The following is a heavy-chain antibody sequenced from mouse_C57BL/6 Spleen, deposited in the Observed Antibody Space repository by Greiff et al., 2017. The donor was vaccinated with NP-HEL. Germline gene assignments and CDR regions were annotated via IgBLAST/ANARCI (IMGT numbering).Heavy chain of an antibody. V-gene: IGHV5-9-1*02. Sequence: EVKLVESGEGLVKPGGSLKLSCAASGFTFSSYAMSWVRQTPEKRLEWVAYISSGGDYIYYADTVKGRFTISRDNARNTLYLQMSSLKSEDTAMYYCTSGVNGYSTPYWYFDVWGTGTTVTVSS. D-gene: IGHD2-3*01. CDR3: TSGVNGYSTPYWYFDV. J-gene: IGHJ1*03. CDR2: ISSGGDYI. CDR1: GFTFSSYA.